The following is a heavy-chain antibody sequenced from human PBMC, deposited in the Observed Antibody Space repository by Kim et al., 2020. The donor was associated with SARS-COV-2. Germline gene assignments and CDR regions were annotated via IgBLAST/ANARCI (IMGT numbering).Heavy chain of an antibody. D-gene: IGHD3-10*01. CDR2: IYYSVST. J-gene: IGHJ5*02. CDR1: GGSISSSSYY. CDR3: ASLWFGELQYNWFDP. Sequence: SETLSLTCTVSGGSISSSSYYWGWIRQPPGKGLEWIGSIYYSVSTYYNPSLKSRVTISVDTSKNQFSLKLSSVTAADTAVYYCASLWFGELQYNWFDPWGQGTLVTVSS. V-gene: IGHV4-39*01.